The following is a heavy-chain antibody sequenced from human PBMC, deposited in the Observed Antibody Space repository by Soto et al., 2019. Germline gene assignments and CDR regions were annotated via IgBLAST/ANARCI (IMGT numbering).Heavy chain of an antibody. CDR3: ARLVVYYDILTGYSHQIRFDP. J-gene: IGHJ5*02. CDR1: GGSISSSSYY. V-gene: IGHV4-39*01. Sequence: PSETLSLTCTVSGGSISSSSYYWGWIRQPPGKGLEWIGSIYYSGSTYYNPSLKSRVTISVDTSKNQFSLKLSSVTAADTAVYYCARLVVYYDILTGYSHQIRFDPWGQGTLVTVSS. CDR2: IYYSGST. D-gene: IGHD3-9*01.